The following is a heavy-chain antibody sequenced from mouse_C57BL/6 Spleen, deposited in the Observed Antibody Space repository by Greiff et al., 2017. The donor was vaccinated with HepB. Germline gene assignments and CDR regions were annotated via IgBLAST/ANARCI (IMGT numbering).Heavy chain of an antibody. V-gene: IGHV1-61*01. CDR1: GYTFTSYW. D-gene: IGHD4-1*01. Sequence: VQLQQPGAELVRPGSSVKLSCKASGYTFTSYWMDWVKQRPGQGLEWIGNIYPSDSETHYNQKFKDKATLTVDKSSSTAYMQLSSLTSEDSAVYYCARGGKLGRNGTPDYWGQGTTLTVSS. CDR2: IYPSDSET. J-gene: IGHJ2*01. CDR3: ARGGKLGRNGTPDY.